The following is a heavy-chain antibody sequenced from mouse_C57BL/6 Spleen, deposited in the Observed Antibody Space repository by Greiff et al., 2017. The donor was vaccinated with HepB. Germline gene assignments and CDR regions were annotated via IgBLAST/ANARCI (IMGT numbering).Heavy chain of an antibody. CDR2: IYPRDGST. D-gene: IGHD2-3*01. Sequence: VQLQQSGPELVKPGASVKLSCKASGYTFTSYDINWVKQRPGQGLEWIGWIYPRDGSTKYNEKFKGKATLTVDTSSSTAYMELHSLTSEDSAVYFCAGDGYYVDYAMDYWGQGTSVTVSS. CDR3: AGDGYYVDYAMDY. CDR1: GYTFTSYD. V-gene: IGHV1-85*01. J-gene: IGHJ4*01.